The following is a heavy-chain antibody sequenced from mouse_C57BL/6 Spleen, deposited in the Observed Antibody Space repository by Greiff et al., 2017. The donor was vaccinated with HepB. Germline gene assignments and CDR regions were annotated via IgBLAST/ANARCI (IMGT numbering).Heavy chain of an antibody. D-gene: IGHD2-1*01. CDR1: GFSLTSYG. J-gene: IGHJ1*03. V-gene: IGHV2-2*01. CDR3: ARIDGNYRDWYFDV. Sequence: VQGVESGPGLVQPSQSLSITCTVSGFSLTSYGVHWVRQSPGKGLEWLGVIWSGGSTDYNAAFISRLSISKDNSKSQVFFKMNSLQADDTAIYYCARIDGNYRDWYFDVWGTGTTVTVSS. CDR2: IWSGGST.